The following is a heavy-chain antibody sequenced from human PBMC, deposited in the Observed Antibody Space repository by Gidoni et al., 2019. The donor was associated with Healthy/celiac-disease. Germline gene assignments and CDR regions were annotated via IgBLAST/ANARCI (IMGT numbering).Heavy chain of an antibody. CDR1: GDSVSSNSAA. V-gene: IGHV6-1*01. CDR3: ARESIAVRAPGGHSIDY. D-gene: IGHD6-19*01. J-gene: IGHJ4*02. CDR2: TYYRSKWYN. Sequence: QVQLQQSGPGLVKPSQTLSRTCAISGDSVSSNSAAWNWIRQSQSRGLEWLGRTYYRSKWYNDYAVSVKSRITINPDTSKNHFSLQLNSVTPEDTAVYYCARESIAVRAPGGHSIDYWGQGTLVTVSS.